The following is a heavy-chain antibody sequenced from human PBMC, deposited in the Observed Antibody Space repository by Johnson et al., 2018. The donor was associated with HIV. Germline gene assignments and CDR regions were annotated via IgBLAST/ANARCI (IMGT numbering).Heavy chain of an antibody. CDR3: ARSVHDYSDYLRGTDACDI. D-gene: IGHD4-11*01. J-gene: IGHJ3*02. CDR1: GFIVSSNY. V-gene: IGHV3-7*01. CDR2: IKQDGSNK. Sequence: VQLVESGGGLIQPGGSLRLSCGASGFIVSSNYMSWVRQAPGKGLEWVANIKQDGSNKYYADSVKGRFTISRDNSKNTLYLQMNKLRAEDTAVYYCARSVHDYSDYLRGTDACDIWGQGTLVIVAS.